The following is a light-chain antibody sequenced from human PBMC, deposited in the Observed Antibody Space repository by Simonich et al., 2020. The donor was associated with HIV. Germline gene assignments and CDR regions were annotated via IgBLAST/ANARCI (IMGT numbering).Light chain of an antibody. V-gene: IGLV2-14*03. CDR2: DVN. CDR3: SSYTTINTWV. J-gene: IGLJ3*02. Sequence: QSALTQPASVSGSPGQSITISCTGTSSDVGDYNYVSWYQQHPGKAPKLIIYDVNKRPSGVSHRFAASKSGNTASLTISGLQAEDEADYYCSSYTTINTWVFGGGTKLTVL. CDR1: SSDVGDYNY.